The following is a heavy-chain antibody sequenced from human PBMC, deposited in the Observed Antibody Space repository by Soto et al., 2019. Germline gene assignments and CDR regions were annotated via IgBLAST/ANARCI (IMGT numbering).Heavy chain of an antibody. V-gene: IGHV3-48*02. CDR1: GFTFSSYS. Sequence: GGSLRLSCAASGFTFSSYSMNWVCQAPGKGLEWVSYISSSSSTIYYADSVKGRFTISRDNAKNSLYLQMNSLRDEDTAVYYCARGRYSSGWYGGEYNWFDPWGQGTLVTVSS. CDR3: ARGRYSSGWYGGEYNWFDP. J-gene: IGHJ5*02. CDR2: ISSSSSTI. D-gene: IGHD6-19*01.